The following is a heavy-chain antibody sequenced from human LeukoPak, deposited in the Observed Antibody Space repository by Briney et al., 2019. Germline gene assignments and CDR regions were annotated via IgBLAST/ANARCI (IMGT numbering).Heavy chain of an antibody. CDR3: ARDLSRIYYGSGSYYNVIGYFDY. J-gene: IGHJ4*02. Sequence: EASVKVSCKASGYTFTGYYMHWVRQAPGQGLEWMGWINPNSGGTNYAQKFQGRVTMTRDTSISTAYMELSRLRSDDTAVYYCARDLSRIYYGSGSYYNVIGYFDYWGQGTLVTVSS. D-gene: IGHD3-10*01. CDR2: INPNSGGT. CDR1: GYTFTGYY. V-gene: IGHV1-2*02.